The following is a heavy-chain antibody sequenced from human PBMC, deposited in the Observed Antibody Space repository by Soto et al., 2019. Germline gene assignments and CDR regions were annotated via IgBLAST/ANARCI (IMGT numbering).Heavy chain of an antibody. CDR3: SHGYHYYFDS. Sequence: GGSLRLSCAASGCNFSDYAMSWVRQTPGKGPEWVGRIKSKTDGGTADYAAPVKGRFTILRDDSENTLYLQMNSLKTEDTAVYYCSHGYHYYFDSWGQGTLVTVSS. J-gene: IGHJ4*02. CDR1: GCNFSDYA. D-gene: IGHD5-12*01. V-gene: IGHV3-15*01. CDR2: IKSKTDGGTA.